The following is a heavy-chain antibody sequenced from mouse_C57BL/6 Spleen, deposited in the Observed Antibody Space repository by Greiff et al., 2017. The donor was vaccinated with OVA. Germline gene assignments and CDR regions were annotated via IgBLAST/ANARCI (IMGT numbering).Heavy chain of an antibody. D-gene: IGHD1-1*01. Sequence: EVKLVESGPGLVKPSQSLSLTCSVTGYSITSGYYWNWIRQFPGNKLEWMGYISYDGSNNYNPSLKNRISITRDTSKNQFFLKLNSVTTEDTATYYCATLYGSSRYWYFDVWGTGTTVTVSS. J-gene: IGHJ1*03. CDR2: ISYDGSN. V-gene: IGHV3-6*01. CDR1: GYSITSGYY. CDR3: ATLYGSSRYWYFDV.